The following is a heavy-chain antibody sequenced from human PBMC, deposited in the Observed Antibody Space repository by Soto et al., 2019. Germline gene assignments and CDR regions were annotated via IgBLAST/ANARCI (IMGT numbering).Heavy chain of an antibody. J-gene: IGHJ5*02. D-gene: IGHD2-15*01. V-gene: IGHV4-4*02. CDR1: GGSISSSNW. Sequence: PSETLSLTCAVSGGSISSSNWWSWVRQPPGKGLEWIGEIYHSGSTNYNPSLKSRVTISVDKSKNQFSLKLSSVTAADTAVYYCARAETPPETGYCSGGSCYRRFDPWGQGTLVTVSS. CDR2: IYHSGST. CDR3: ARAETPPETGYCSGGSCYRRFDP.